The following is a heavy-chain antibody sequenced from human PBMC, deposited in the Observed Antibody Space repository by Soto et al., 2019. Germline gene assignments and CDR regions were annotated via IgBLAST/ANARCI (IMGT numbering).Heavy chain of an antibody. CDR1: GFIFRSYG. CDR3: AKQGIEVAGTDYFDY. Sequence: QVHLVESGGGVVQPAKSLRLSCAASGFIFRSYGVHWVRQAPGKGLEWVALISHDGSNAYYADAVNGRFTISRDNAKNTVYLQMNSLRAEDTAVYYCAKQGIEVAGTDYFDYWGQGALVTVAS. D-gene: IGHD6-19*01. CDR2: ISHDGSNA. V-gene: IGHV3-30*18. J-gene: IGHJ4*02.